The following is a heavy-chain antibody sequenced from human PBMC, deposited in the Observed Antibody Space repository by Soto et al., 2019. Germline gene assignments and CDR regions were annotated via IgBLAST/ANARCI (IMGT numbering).Heavy chain of an antibody. J-gene: IGHJ5*02. CDR2: IYYSGST. CDR3: ARDFRRNWFDP. V-gene: IGHV4-30-4*01. CDR1: GGSISSGDYY. Sequence: SETLSLTCTVSGGSISSGDYYWSWIRQPPGKGLEWIGYIYYSGSTYYNPSLKSRVTISVDTSKNQFSLKLSSVTAADTAVYYCARDFRRNWFDPWGQGTRVTVSS.